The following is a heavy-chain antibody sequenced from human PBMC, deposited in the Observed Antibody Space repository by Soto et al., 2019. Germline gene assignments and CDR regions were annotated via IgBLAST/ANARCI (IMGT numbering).Heavy chain of an antibody. V-gene: IGHV2-5*02. CDR3: AHTYSSSPDDGFDV. CDR2: IYWDDDK. J-gene: IGHJ3*01. CDR1: GFSLNTRGVG. D-gene: IGHD6-6*01. Sequence: KESGHTLVTPTQMLTLTCTFSGFSLNTRGVGVGWIRQPPGGALEWLALIYWDDDKRYSPSLRSRLTITKDTSKNQVVLTMTTMEPLDTGTYYCAHTYSSSPDDGFDVWGQGTRVTVSS.